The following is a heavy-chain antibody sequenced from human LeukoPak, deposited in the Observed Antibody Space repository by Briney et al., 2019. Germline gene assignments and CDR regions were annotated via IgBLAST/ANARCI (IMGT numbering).Heavy chain of an antibody. CDR3: ARGLAVVVPAAIRWFDS. CDR1: GYTFTSYD. V-gene: IGHV1-8*03. J-gene: IGHJ5*01. D-gene: IGHD2-2*01. CDR2: MNPNSGNT. Sequence: ASVKVSCKASGYTFTSYDINWVRQATGQGLEGMGWMNPNSGNTGYAQKFQGRVTITRNTSIGTAYIELCSLRSGDTAVYYCARGLAVVVPAAIRWFDSWGQGTLVTVSS.